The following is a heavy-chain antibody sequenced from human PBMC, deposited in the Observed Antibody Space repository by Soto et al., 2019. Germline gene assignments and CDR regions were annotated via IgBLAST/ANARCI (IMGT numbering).Heavy chain of an antibody. V-gene: IGHV3-30*04. CDR3: ASREGGSGYDSACDY. Sequence: QVQLVESGGGVVQPGRSLRLSCAASGFTFSSYAMHWVRQAPGKGLARVAVISYDGSNKYYAESVKGRFTISRDNSKNTLYLHMNSLRPEDTAVYYCASREGGSGYDSACDYWGQGTLVTFSS. CDR2: ISYDGSNK. D-gene: IGHD3-22*01. CDR1: GFTFSSYA. J-gene: IGHJ4*02.